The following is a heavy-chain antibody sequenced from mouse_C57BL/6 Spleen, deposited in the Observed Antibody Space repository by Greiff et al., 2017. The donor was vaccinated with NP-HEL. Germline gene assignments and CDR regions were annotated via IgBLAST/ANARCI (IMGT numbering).Heavy chain of an antibody. D-gene: IGHD2-4*01. CDR2: IYPGSGNT. CDR1: GYTFTDYY. J-gene: IGHJ3*01. V-gene: IGHV1-76*01. Sequence: QVQLQQSGAELVRPGASVKLSCKASGYTFTDYYINWVKQRPGQGLEWIARIYPGSGNTYYNEKFKGKATLTAEKSSSTAYMQLSSLTSEDSAVYFCAGDYDGGNFAYWGQGTLVTVSA. CDR3: AGDYDGGNFAY.